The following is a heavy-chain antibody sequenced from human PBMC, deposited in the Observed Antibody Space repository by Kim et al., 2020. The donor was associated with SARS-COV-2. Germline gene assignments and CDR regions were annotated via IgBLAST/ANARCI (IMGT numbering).Heavy chain of an antibody. CDR1: GGSISNSGTYY. Sequence: SETLSLTCTVSGGSISNSGTYYWGWIRQPPGKGLEWIGSIYYSGNTYYSPSLKSRVTMSVDTSKNQFSLKLSSLTAADTAVYYCARMANWGTDFEYWGQGTLVTVSS. J-gene: IGHJ4*02. V-gene: IGHV4-39*01. CDR3: ARMANWGTDFEY. D-gene: IGHD7-27*01. CDR2: IYYSGNT.